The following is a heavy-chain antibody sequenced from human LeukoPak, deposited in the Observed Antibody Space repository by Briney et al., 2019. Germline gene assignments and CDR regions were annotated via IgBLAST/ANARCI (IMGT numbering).Heavy chain of an antibody. J-gene: IGHJ4*02. CDR1: GYTFTSYG. CDR3: ARVADCSSTSCYTIHPYFFDY. D-gene: IGHD2-2*02. CDR2: ISAYNGNT. V-gene: IGHV1-18*01. Sequence: GASVKVSCKASGYTFTSYGISWVRQAPGQGLEWMGWISAYNGNTNYAQKLQGRVTMTTDTSTSTAYMELRSLRSDDTAVYYCARVADCSSTSCYTIHPYFFDYWGQGTLVTVSS.